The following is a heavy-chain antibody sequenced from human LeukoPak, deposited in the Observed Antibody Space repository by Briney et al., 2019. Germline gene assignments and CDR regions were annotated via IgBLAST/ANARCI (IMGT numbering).Heavy chain of an antibody. CDR2: IIPIFGTA. D-gene: IGHD6-13*01. CDR3: ARGRQQLVRGYFDY. J-gene: IGHJ4*02. Sequence: SVKVSCKASGGTFSSYAISWVRQAPGQGLEWMGGIIPIFGTANYAQKFQGRVTITADKSTSTAYMELSSLRSEDTAVYYCARGRQQLVRGYFDYWGQGTLVTVSS. CDR1: GGTFSSYA. V-gene: IGHV1-69*06.